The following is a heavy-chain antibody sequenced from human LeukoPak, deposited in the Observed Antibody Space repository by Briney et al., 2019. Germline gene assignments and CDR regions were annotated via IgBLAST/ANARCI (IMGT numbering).Heavy chain of an antibody. Sequence: PGGSLRLSCAASGFTFSNYDMSCARQAPGKGLKWVSSISDSGGSTYYADSVKGRFTISRDNSKNTLYLQMTNLRAADTAVYYCAKDLSRAVAADWFDPWDQGSLVTVSS. CDR1: GFTFSNYD. CDR3: AKDLSRAVAADWFDP. CDR2: ISDSGGST. V-gene: IGHV3-23*01. J-gene: IGHJ5*02. D-gene: IGHD6-19*01.